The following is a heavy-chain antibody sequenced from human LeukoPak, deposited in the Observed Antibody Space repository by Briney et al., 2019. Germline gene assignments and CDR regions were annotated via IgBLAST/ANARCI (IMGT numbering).Heavy chain of an antibody. CDR2: VSPYNGDT. CDR1: GYSFKSYG. D-gene: IGHD2/OR15-2a*01. Sequence: GGSVNVSCKASGYSFKSYGFSWVRQAPGQGLEWMGWVSPYNGDTKYAQKFQGRVSMTTDKSTSTAYMELKSLRSDDTAVYFCARVQAAAPGTFYLHYCMDVWGKGTTVIVSS. V-gene: IGHV1-18*01. J-gene: IGHJ6*03. CDR3: ARVQAAAPGTFYLHYCMDV.